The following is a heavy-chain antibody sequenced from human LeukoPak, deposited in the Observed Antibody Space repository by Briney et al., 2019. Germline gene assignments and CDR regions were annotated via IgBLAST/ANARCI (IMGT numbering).Heavy chain of an antibody. CDR2: ISFDRSNK. CDR1: GFTFSSYG. CDR3: AKERSLEIAVAGTIFDY. J-gene: IGHJ4*02. V-gene: IGHV3-30*18. D-gene: IGHD6-19*01. Sequence: GGSLRLSCAASGFTFSSYGMHWVRQAPGKGLEWVALISFDRSNKYYGDSVKGRFTISRDNSKNMIYLEMSSLKAEDTAVYYCAKERSLEIAVAGTIFDYWGQGTLVTVSS.